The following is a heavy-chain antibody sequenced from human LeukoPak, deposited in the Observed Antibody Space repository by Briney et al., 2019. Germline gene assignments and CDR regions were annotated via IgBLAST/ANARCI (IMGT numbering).Heavy chain of an antibody. CDR2: IYHSGST. Sequence: ASETLSLTCTVSGGSISSGGYYWSWIRQPPGKGLEWIGYIYHSGSTYYNPSLKSRVTISVDRSKNQFSLKLSSVTAADTAVYYCARQNSSGRTLSFDYWGQGTLVTVSS. CDR3: ARQNSSGRTLSFDY. CDR1: GGSISSGGYY. D-gene: IGHD6-19*01. V-gene: IGHV4-30-2*01. J-gene: IGHJ4*02.